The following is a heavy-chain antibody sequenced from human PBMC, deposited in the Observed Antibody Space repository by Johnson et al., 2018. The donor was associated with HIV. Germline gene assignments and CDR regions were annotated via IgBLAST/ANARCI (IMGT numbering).Heavy chain of an antibody. J-gene: IGHJ3*02. D-gene: IGHD1-1*01. CDR2: ISYDGSNK. CDR3: ARANDLSAFDI. V-gene: IGHV3-33*05. CDR1: GFTFSSYG. Sequence: ELLVEFGGGVVQPGRSLRLSCVTSGFTFSSYGMHWVRQAPGQGLEWVAVISYDGSNKYYADSVKGRFTISIDNSKNTLYLQMNSLRAGDTAVYYCARANDLSAFDIWGQGTMVTVSS.